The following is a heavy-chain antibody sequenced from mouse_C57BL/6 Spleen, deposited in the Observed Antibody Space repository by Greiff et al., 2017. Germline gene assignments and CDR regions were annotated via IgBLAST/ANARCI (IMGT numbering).Heavy chain of an antibody. CDR1: GFTFSDYG. CDR3: ARQAGTRYWYFDV. Sequence: DVMLVESGGGLVKPGGSLKLSCAASGFTFSDYGMHWVRQAPEKGLEWVAYISSGSSTIYYADTVKGRFTISRDNAKNTLFLQMTSLRSEDTAMYYCARQAGTRYWYFDVWGTGTTVTVSS. D-gene: IGHD4-1*01. V-gene: IGHV5-17*01. J-gene: IGHJ1*03. CDR2: ISSGSSTI.